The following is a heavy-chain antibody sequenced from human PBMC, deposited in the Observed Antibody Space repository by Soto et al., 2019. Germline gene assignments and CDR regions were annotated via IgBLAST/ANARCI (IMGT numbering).Heavy chain of an antibody. CDR3: ARKIYYGSGSYYSRMDV. CDR2: ISAYNGNT. Sequence: ASVKVSCKASGYTFTSCGISWVRQAPGQGLEWMGWISAYNGNTNYAQKLQGRVTMTTDTSTSTAYMELRSLRSDDTAVYYCARKIYYGSGSYYSRMDVWGQGTTVTVS. D-gene: IGHD3-10*01. J-gene: IGHJ6*02. CDR1: GYTFTSCG. V-gene: IGHV1-18*01.